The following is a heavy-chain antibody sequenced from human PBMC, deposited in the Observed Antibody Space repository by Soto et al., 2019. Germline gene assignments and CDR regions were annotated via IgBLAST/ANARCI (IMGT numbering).Heavy chain of an antibody. Sequence: QVQLVESGGGVVQPGSSLRLSCAASGFTFSSYGMHWVRQAPGKGLEWVAVIWYDGSNKYYADSVKGRFTISRDNSKNTLYLQMNSLRAEDTAVYHCARESQTTADYWSQGTLVTVSS. CDR1: GFTFSSYG. CDR2: IWYDGSNK. J-gene: IGHJ4*02. D-gene: IGHD4-17*01. CDR3: ARESQTTADY. V-gene: IGHV3-33*01.